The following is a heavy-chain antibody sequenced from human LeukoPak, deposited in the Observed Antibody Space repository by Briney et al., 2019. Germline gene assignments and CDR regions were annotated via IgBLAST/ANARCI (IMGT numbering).Heavy chain of an antibody. CDR3: AKRPRDSSGYYLGAFDI. J-gene: IGHJ3*02. Sequence: PGGSLRLSCAASGFTFSNYAMTWVRQAPGKGLEWVSGIYASDAATHYADTVKGRFTISRDNSKNTLYLQMNTLSAGDTAVYYCAKRPRDSSGYYLGAFDIWGQGTMVTVSS. V-gene: IGHV3-23*01. CDR1: GFTFSNYA. D-gene: IGHD3-22*01. CDR2: IYASDAAT.